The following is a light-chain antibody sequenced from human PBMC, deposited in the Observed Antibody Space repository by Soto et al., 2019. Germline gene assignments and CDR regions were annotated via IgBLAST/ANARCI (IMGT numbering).Light chain of an antibody. CDR2: DAS. CDR1: QSISSW. Sequence: DTKMTQSPSTLSATVGARVAITFRTSQSISSWLAWYQQEPGKAPKLLIYDASSLESGVPSRFSGSGSGTEFTLTISSLQPDDFATYYCQQYNSYPVTFGEGTKVDIK. V-gene: IGKV1-5*01. J-gene: IGKJ4*01. CDR3: QQYNSYPVT.